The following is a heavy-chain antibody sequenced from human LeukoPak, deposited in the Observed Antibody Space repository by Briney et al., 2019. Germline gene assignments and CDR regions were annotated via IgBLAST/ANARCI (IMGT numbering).Heavy chain of an antibody. CDR2: INSDGSST. V-gene: IGHV3-74*01. CDR3: ASGALGFYGMDV. J-gene: IGHJ6*02. D-gene: IGHD3-10*01. CDR1: GFTFSSYW. Sequence: GGSLRLSCAASGFTFSSYWMHWVRQAPGKGLVWVSRINSDGSSTSYADSVKGRFTISRDNAKNTLYLQMNSLRAEDTAVYYCASGALGFYGMDVWGQGTTVTVSS.